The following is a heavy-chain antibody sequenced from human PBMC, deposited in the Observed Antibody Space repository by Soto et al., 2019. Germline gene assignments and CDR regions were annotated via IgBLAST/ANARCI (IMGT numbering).Heavy chain of an antibody. CDR1: GFTFTKAY. D-gene: IGHD1-26*01. V-gene: IGHV3-15*01. Sequence: EVQLVESGGGLVEPGGSIRLSCVASGFTFTKAYMTWVRQAPGKGLEWVGRIKGSHAGGTTDYATSVKGRFTISRDDLKNTLYLQMNSLKTEDTSVYYCATEGGYPGRNFYGAYWGQGTLVTVSS. CDR3: ATEGGYPGRNFYGAY. J-gene: IGHJ4*02. CDR2: IKGSHAGGTT.